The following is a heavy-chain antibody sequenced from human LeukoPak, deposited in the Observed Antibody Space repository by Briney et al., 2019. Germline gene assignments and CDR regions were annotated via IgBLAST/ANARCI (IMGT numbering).Heavy chain of an antibody. D-gene: IGHD3-10*01. CDR3: WRTNYNPLLKSRVTISLHTSKNQFSLKLSAVIAADTAVYYCARSTSNIYNWNDFYVDY. Sequence: PSETLSLTCSVSDGSISYYYWSWIRQPPGKGLEWIGYIYHSGRTNYNPSLKRRVTISLDTSKNQFSLKLISGIAADTAVYYCWRTNYNPLLKSRVTISLHTSKNQFSLKLSAVIAADTAVYYCARSTSNIYNWNDFYVDYWGQGTLVTVSS. J-gene: IGHJ4*02. CDR1: DGSISYYY. CDR2: IYHSGRT. V-gene: IGHV4-59*01.